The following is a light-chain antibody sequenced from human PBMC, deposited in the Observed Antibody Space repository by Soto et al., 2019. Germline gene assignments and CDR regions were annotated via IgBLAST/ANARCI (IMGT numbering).Light chain of an antibody. CDR1: QSVSSSY. Sequence: ETVMTQSPGTLSLSPGARATLSCRASQSVSSSYLAWYQQKPGQAPRLLIYGASSRATGIPDRFSGSGSGTDFTLTISSLQPEDVATYYCQKYNSALLTFGGGTKGDIK. J-gene: IGKJ4*01. CDR3: QKYNSALLT. V-gene: IGKV3-20*01. CDR2: GAS.